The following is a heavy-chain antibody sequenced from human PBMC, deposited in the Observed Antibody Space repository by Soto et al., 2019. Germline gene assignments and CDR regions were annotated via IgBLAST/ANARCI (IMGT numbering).Heavy chain of an antibody. CDR2: IYCSGST. CDR1: GGSVSSDTYY. D-gene: IGHD1-26*01. CDR3: ARETYLPDTTRFDP. V-gene: IGHV4-61*01. J-gene: IGHJ5*02. Sequence: PSETLSLTCTVSGGSVSSDTYYWGWLRQPPGKGLEWLGYIYCSGSTNYNPSLKTRVTISVDTAKNQFPLKLRSVTAADTVVYYCARETYLPDTTRFDPWGQGTLVTVSS.